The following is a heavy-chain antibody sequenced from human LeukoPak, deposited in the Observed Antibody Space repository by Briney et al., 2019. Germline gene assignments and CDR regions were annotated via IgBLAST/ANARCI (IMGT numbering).Heavy chain of an antibody. D-gene: IGHD4-17*01. V-gene: IGHV4-34*01. Sequence: SETLSLTCAVYGGSFSGYYWSWIRQPPGKGLEWIGEINHSGSTNYNPSLKSRVTISVDTSKNQFSLKLSSVTAADTAVYYCAKSYGDYVDYYYYMDVWGTGTTVTVSS. CDR1: GGSFSGYY. CDR2: INHSGST. CDR3: AKSYGDYVDYYYYMDV. J-gene: IGHJ6*03.